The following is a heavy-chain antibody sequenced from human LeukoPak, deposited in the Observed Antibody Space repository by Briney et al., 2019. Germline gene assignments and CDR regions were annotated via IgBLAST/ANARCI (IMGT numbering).Heavy chain of an antibody. D-gene: IGHD2-15*01. CDR2: IDQVGSDK. CDR1: GFTFSTYW. J-gene: IGHJ4*02. Sequence: PGGSLRLSCAASGFTFSTYWMTWVRQGPGKGLEWVATIDQVGSDKYYVDSVKGRFTISRDNAKNSLYLQVNSLRAEDTAMYYCARDALGYCSGGRCYSPFDFWGQGTLVSVSS. CDR3: ARDALGYCSGGRCYSPFDF. V-gene: IGHV3-7*05.